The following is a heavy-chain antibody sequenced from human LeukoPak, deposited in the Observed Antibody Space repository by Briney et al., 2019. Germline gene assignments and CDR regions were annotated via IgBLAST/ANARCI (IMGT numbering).Heavy chain of an antibody. V-gene: IGHV3-9*01. CDR2: ISWNSGNI. CDR3: AKENWPYYMDV. CDR1: GFTFDDYA. J-gene: IGHJ6*03. Sequence: GGSLRLSCAASGFTFDDYAMHWVRQAPGKGLEWVSGISWNSGNIGYADSVKGRFTISRDNAKNSLYLQMNSLRAEDTALYYCAKENWPYYMDVWGKGTTVTISS. D-gene: IGHD1-1*01.